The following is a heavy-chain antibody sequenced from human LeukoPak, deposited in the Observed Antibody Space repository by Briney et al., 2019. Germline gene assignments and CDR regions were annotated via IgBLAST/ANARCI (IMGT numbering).Heavy chain of an antibody. CDR2: INHSGST. CDR3: ARAPGSYSQYYFDY. Sequence: PSETLSLTCAVYGGSISGYYWSWIRQPPGKGLEWIGEINHSGSTNYNPSLKSRVTISVDTSKNQFSLKLSSVTAADTAVYYCARAPGSYSQYYFDYWGQGTLVTVSS. J-gene: IGHJ4*02. D-gene: IGHD1-26*01. CDR1: GGSISGYY. V-gene: IGHV4-34*01.